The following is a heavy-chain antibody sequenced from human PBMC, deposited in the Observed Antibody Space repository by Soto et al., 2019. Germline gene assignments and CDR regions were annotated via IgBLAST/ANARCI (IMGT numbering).Heavy chain of an antibody. CDR3: ERELRNRVGARDAFDI. V-gene: IGHV3-66*01. CDR2: TYSGGTT. CDR1: GFTVSSNY. J-gene: IGHJ3*02. D-gene: IGHD1-26*01. Sequence: GGSLRLSCAASGFTVSSNYMSWVRQAPGRGLEWVSVTYSGGTTYYADSVKGRFTISRDNSKNTLDLQMNSLRADDTAVYYCERELRNRVGARDAFDIWGQGTVVTVSS.